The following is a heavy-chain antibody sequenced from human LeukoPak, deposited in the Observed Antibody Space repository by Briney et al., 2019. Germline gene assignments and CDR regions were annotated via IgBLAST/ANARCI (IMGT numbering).Heavy chain of an antibody. D-gene: IGHD3-10*01. CDR1: GYTFTSYG. CDR2: ISANNGNT. Sequence: AASVKVSCKASGYTFTSYGISWVRQAPGQGLEWMGWISANNGNTNYAQKLQGRVTMTTDTSTSTAYMELRSLRSDDTAVYYCARLRYYGSGXYSNLDPLRNWFDPWGQGTLVTVSS. V-gene: IGHV1-18*01. CDR3: ARLRYYGSGXYSNLDPLRNWFDP. J-gene: IGHJ5*02.